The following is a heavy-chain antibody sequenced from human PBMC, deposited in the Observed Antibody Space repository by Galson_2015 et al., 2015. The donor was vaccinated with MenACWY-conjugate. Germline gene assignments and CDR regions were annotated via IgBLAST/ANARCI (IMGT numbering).Heavy chain of an antibody. CDR3: ARQHSGGSSGFDY. Sequence: SLRLSCAASGFTLSSNTMNWVRQAPGKGLVWVSRINIDGITTAYADSVKGRFTISRDNAENTLYLQMNSLRAEDTAVYYCARQHSGGSSGFDYWGQGTLVTVSS. CDR1: GFTLSSNT. D-gene: IGHD6-6*01. V-gene: IGHV3-74*01. J-gene: IGHJ4*02. CDR2: INIDGITT.